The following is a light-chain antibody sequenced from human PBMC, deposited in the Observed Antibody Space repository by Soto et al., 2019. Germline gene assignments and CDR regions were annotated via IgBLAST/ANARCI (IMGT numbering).Light chain of an antibody. Sequence: QSVLTQPPSASGTPGQRVTISCSGSRSNIGGNTVNWYQQLPGTAPKLLIYSNNQRPSGVPDRFSGSKSGTSASLAISGLQSEDEDDYYCAAWDDSLNGVIFGGGTKLTVL. CDR3: AAWDDSLNGVI. J-gene: IGLJ2*01. CDR2: SNN. CDR1: RSNIGGNT. V-gene: IGLV1-44*01.